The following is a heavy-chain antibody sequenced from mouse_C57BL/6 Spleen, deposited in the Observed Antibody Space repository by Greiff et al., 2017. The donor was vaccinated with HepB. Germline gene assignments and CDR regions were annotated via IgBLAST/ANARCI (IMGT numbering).Heavy chain of an antibody. D-gene: IGHD2-4*01. Sequence: EVQLQQSGPELVKPGASVKIPCKASGYTFTDYNMDWVKQSHGKSLEWIGDINPNNGGTIYNQKFKGKATLTVDKSSSTAYMELRSLTSEDTAVYYCARRGLRREGYYFDYWGQGTTLTVSS. CDR2: INPNNGGT. J-gene: IGHJ2*01. V-gene: IGHV1-18*01. CDR3: ARRGLRREGYYFDY. CDR1: GYTFTDYN.